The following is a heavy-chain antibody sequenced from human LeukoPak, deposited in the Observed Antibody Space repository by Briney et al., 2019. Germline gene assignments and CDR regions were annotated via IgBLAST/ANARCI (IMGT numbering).Heavy chain of an antibody. J-gene: IGHJ6*02. D-gene: IGHD1-14*01. CDR3: ARTNLYYYYGMDV. CDR2: IYYSGST. CDR1: RGSISCYY. Sequence: SATLLLTCTAARGSISCYYWSWIRQPPGKGLEWIEYIYYSGSTNYNPSLKSRVTISVDTSKNQFSLKLSSVTAADTAVYYCARTNLYYYYGMDVWGQGSTVTVPS. V-gene: IGHV4-59*01.